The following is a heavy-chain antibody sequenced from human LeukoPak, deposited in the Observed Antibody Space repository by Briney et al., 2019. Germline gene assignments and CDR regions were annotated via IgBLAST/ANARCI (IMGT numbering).Heavy chain of an antibody. CDR1: GGSFSGYY. V-gene: IGHV4-34*01. CDR3: ARGRHTKTYYYGSGSYSSAGIGY. J-gene: IGHJ4*02. Sequence: KSSEALSLTCAVYGGSFSGYYWSWIRQPPGKGLEWIGEINHSGSTNYNPSLKSRVTISVDTSKNQFSLKLSSVTAADTAVYYCARGRHTKTYYYGSGSYSSAGIGYWGQGTLVTVSS. D-gene: IGHD3-10*01. CDR2: INHSGST.